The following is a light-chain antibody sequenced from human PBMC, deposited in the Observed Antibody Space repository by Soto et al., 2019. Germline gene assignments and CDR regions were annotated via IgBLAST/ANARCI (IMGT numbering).Light chain of an antibody. CDR1: SSDVGGYIY. CDR3: SSYAGNYIGL. Sequence: QSALTQPRSVSGSPGQSATISCTGTSSDVGGYIYVSWYQQHPGRAPKLIIYDGNKRPSGVPDRFSGSKSGNTASLTISGLQAEDEADYYCSSYAGNYIGLFGGGTKLTVL. J-gene: IGLJ2*01. CDR2: DGN. V-gene: IGLV2-11*01.